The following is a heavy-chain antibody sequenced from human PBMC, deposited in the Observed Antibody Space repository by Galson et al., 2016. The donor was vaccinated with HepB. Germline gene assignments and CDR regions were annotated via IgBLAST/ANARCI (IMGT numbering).Heavy chain of an antibody. CDR1: GFTFSNYG. CDR3: VQGSTAPAV. J-gene: IGHJ6*04. V-gene: IGHV3-23*01. CDR2: ISRSGDST. Sequence: SLRLSCAASGFTFSNYGMTWVRQAPGKGLEVVSSISRSGDSTDYADSVKGRFTISRDNSKNTLSLQMNSLTADGTARYYCVQGSTAPAVWGKGTTVTVSS. D-gene: IGHD1-26*01.